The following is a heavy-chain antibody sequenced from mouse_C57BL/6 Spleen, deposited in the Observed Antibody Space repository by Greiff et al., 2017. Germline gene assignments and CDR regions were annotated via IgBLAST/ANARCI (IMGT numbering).Heavy chain of an antibody. V-gene: IGHV1-69*01. CDR1: GYTFTSYW. J-gene: IGHJ2*01. D-gene: IGHD1-1*01. CDR2: IDPSDSYT. CDR3: ARSTVVASFDY. Sequence: QVQLKQPGAELVMPGASVKLSCKASGYTFTSYWMHWVKQRPGQGLEWIGEIDPSDSYTNYNQKFKGKSTLTVDKSSSTAYMQLSSLTSEDSAVYYCARSTVVASFDYWGQGTTLTVSS.